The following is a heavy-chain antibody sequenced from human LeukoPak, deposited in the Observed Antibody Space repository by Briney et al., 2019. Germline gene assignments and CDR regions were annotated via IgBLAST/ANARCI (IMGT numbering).Heavy chain of an antibody. CDR3: ARLGDYGDYGSFDY. D-gene: IGHD4-17*01. CDR2: IYYSGST. Sequence: SETLSLTCAVYGGSFSSYYWGWIRQPPGKGLEWIGSIYYSGSTYYNPSLKSRVTISVDTSKNQFSLKLSSVTAADTAVYYCARLGDYGDYGSFDYWGQGTLVTVSS. J-gene: IGHJ4*02. CDR1: GGSFSSYY. V-gene: IGHV4-39*01.